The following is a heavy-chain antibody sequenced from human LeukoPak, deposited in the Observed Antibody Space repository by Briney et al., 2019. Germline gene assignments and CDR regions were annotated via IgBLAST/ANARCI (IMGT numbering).Heavy chain of an antibody. Sequence: ASVKVSCKASGYTFTSYDINWVRQAPGQGLEWMGWMNPNSGNTGYAQKFQGRVTMTRNTSISTAYMELSSLRSEDTAVYYCAIKVIAAAGRGLDYWGQGTLVTVSS. D-gene: IGHD6-13*01. CDR1: GYTFTSYD. CDR3: AIKVIAAAGRGLDY. J-gene: IGHJ4*02. V-gene: IGHV1-8*01. CDR2: MNPNSGNT.